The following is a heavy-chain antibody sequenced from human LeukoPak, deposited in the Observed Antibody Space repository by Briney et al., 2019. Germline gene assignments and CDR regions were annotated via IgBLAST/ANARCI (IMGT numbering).Heavy chain of an antibody. Sequence: GGSLRLSCAASGFTFSSYAMSWVHQAPGKGLEWVSAISGSGGSTYYADSVKGRFTISRDNSKNTLYLQMNSLRAEDTAVYYCAKVLHSSGSYFGNWFDPWGQGTLVTVSS. CDR3: AKVLHSSGSYFGNWFDP. CDR1: GFTFSSYA. CDR2: ISGSGGST. V-gene: IGHV3-23*01. D-gene: IGHD1-26*01. J-gene: IGHJ5*02.